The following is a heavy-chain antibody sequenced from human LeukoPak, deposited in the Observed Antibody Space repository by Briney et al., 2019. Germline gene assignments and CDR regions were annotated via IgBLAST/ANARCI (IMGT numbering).Heavy chain of an antibody. V-gene: IGHV1-2*02. D-gene: IGHD3-9*01. CDR3: ARVGLRYFDWLVY. J-gene: IGHJ4*02. Sequence: ASVKVSCKASGYTFTGYYMHWVRQAPGQGLEWMGWINPDSGGTNYAQKFQGRVTMTRDTSISTACMELSRLRSDDTAVYCCARVGLRYFDWLVYWGQGTLVTVSS. CDR1: GYTFTGYY. CDR2: INPDSGGT.